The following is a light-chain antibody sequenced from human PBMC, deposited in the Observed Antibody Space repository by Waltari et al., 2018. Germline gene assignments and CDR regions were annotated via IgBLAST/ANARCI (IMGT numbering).Light chain of an antibody. V-gene: IGKV3-11*01. Sequence: EIVLTQSPATLSLSPGARATLPCWASQSVSSYLAWYHQKPGQAPRLLIYDASNRATGIPARFSGSGSGTDFTLTISSLEPEDFAVYYCQQRSNWPLTFGGGTKVEIK. CDR2: DAS. CDR3: QQRSNWPLT. CDR1: QSVSSY. J-gene: IGKJ4*01.